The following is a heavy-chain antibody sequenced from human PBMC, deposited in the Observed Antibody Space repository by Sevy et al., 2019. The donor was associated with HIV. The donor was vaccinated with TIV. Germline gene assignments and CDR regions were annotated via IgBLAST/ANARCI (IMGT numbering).Heavy chain of an antibody. CDR2: ISAYNGHT. Sequence: ASVKVSCKASGYPFSTYAISWVRQAPGQGLECMGWISAYNGHTNYAQSLQDRVTMTTDTSTSTAYMELRSLRSDDTAVYYCARLEASGSGLYGNGMDVWGQGTTVTVSS. CDR1: GYPFSTYA. J-gene: IGHJ6*02. CDR3: ARLEASGSGLYGNGMDV. D-gene: IGHD6-19*01. V-gene: IGHV1-18*01.